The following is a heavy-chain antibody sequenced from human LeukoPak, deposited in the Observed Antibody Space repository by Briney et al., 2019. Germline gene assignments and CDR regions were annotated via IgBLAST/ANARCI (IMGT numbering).Heavy chain of an antibody. CDR1: GFTFNDHA. D-gene: IGHD3-22*01. Sequence: PGGSLRLSCVASGFTFNDHAMHWVRQAPGKGLEWVAFILGDGIGTYYADSVKGRFTISRDNSKKTLYLRMNSVRIEDTALYYCTRTMITEDYWGQRTLVTVSS. V-gene: IGHV3-43*02. CDR3: TRTMITEDY. CDR2: ILGDGIGT. J-gene: IGHJ4*02.